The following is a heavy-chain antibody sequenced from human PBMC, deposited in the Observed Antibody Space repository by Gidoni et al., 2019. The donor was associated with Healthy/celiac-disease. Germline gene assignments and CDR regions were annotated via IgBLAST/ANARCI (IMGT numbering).Heavy chain of an antibody. Sequence: QVQLQESGPGLVKPSETLSLTCPVSGGSLSSYYWSWIRQPPGKGLEWIGYIYYRGSTNYNPSLKSRVTRSVDTSKNQFSLKLSSVTAADTAVYYCARVGDDDYGGRSYGMDVWGQGTTVTVSS. CDR3: ARVGDDDYGGRSYGMDV. CDR1: GGSLSSYY. J-gene: IGHJ6*02. D-gene: IGHD4-17*01. CDR2: IYYRGST. V-gene: IGHV4-59*01.